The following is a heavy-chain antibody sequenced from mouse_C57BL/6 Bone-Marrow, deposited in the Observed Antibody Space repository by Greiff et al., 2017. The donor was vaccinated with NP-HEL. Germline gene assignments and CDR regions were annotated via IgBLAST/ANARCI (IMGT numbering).Heavy chain of an antibody. J-gene: IGHJ2*01. CDR2: IYPSDSET. CDR3: ARGGDYYGSSPGY. V-gene: IGHV1-61*01. D-gene: IGHD1-1*01. Sequence: QVQLQQSGAELVRPGSSVKLSCKASGYTFTSYWMDWVKQRPGQGLEWIGNIYPSDSETHYNQKFKDKATLTVDKSSSTAYMQLSSLTSEDSAVYYCARGGDYYGSSPGYWGQGTTLTVSS. CDR1: GYTFTSYW.